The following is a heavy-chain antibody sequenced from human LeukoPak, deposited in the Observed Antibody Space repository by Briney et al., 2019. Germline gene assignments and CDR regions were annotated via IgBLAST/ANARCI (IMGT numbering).Heavy chain of an antibody. D-gene: IGHD3-22*01. Sequence: PSETLSLTCTASGGSISSYYWSWIRQPPGKGLEWIGYIYYSGRTNYNPSLKSRVTISVDTSKNQFSLKLSSVTAADTAVYYCARVPYYDSSGYYQPHFDYWGQGTLVTVSS. CDR3: ARVPYYDSSGYYQPHFDY. V-gene: IGHV4-59*08. CDR1: GGSISSYY. J-gene: IGHJ4*02. CDR2: IYYSGRT.